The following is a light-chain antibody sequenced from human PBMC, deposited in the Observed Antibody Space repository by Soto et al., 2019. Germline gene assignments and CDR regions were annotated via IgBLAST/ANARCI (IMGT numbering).Light chain of an antibody. CDR2: AAT. CDR1: QAIARY. CDR3: QQYNNWPWT. J-gene: IGKJ1*01. V-gene: IGKV1-39*01. Sequence: DIQMTQSPSSLSASVGDRVTMTCLARQAIARYLNWYQQGPGKAPKLLIYAATILESGVPSRFSGSGSGTEFTLTISSLQSEDFAVYYCQQYNNWPWTFGQGTKVDIK.